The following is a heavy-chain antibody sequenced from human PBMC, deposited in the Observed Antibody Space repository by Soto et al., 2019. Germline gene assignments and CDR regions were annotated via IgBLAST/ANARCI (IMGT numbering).Heavy chain of an antibody. D-gene: IGHD1-7*01. CDR3: AQDLDPITASTFDF. CDR1: KFPFTDFA. V-gene: IGHV3-23*01. J-gene: IGHJ4*02. Sequence: EVHLLESGGGLVQPGGSLRLSCVASKFPFTDFAMNWVGQAPGKGLEWVSAVSGRGDTTYYADSVNGRLTIPRDNSQNIVILQMHSLRAEDTGVYYCAQDLDPITASTFDFWGQGTLVTVSS. CDR2: VSGRGDTT.